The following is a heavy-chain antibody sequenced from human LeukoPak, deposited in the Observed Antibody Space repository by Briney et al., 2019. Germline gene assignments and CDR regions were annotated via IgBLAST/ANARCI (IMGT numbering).Heavy chain of an antibody. D-gene: IGHD4-11*01. Sequence: PGGSLRLSCAASGFTFSSYAMSWVRQAPGKGLEWVSAISGSGGSTYYADSVKGRFTISRDSSENTVHLQMDGLRAEDTAVYYCVKEAPGTTIYYWGQGTLVTVSS. V-gene: IGHV3-23*01. J-gene: IGHJ4*02. CDR3: VKEAPGTTIYY. CDR1: GFTFSSYA. CDR2: ISGSGGST.